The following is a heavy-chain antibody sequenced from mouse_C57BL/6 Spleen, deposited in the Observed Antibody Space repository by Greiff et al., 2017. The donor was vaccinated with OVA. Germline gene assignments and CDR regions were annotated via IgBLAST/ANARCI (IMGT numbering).Heavy chain of an antibody. D-gene: IGHD4-1*01. J-gene: IGHJ1*03. CDR2: IWSGGST. CDR3: AKTGTVTYWYFDV. V-gene: IGHV2-2*01. CDR1: GFSLTSYG. Sequence: VQLKESGPGLVQPSQSLSITCTVSGFSLTSYGVHWVRQSPGKGLEWLGVIWSGGSTDYNAAFISRLSISKDNSKSQVFFKMNSLQADDTAIYYCAKTGTVTYWYFDVWGTGTTVTVSS.